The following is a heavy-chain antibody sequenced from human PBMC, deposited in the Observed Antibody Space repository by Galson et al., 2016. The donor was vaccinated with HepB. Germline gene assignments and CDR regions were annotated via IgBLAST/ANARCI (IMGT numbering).Heavy chain of an antibody. Sequence: SVKVSCKASGYTFTRYSIHWVRQAPGQGLEWMGWMNTNTGSPSYAQGFTGRFFFSFATSVSAAYLQINNLTADATAVYYCARDILGGMERCFDSWGQGTLVTVSS. CDR1: GYTFTRYS. CDR3: ARDILGGMERCFDS. V-gene: IGHV7-4-1*02. D-gene: IGHD1-1*01. J-gene: IGHJ4*02. CDR2: MNTNTGSP.